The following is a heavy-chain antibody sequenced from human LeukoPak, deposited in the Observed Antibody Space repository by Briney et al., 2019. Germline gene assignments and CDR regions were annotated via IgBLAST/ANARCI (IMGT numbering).Heavy chain of an antibody. D-gene: IGHD5-12*01. CDR3: AKDSPVDIVATISSGFSGY. Sequence: PGGSLRLSCAASGFTFRTYSIIWVRQAPGKGLEWVSHIGGSGSFIYYADSVKGRFTISRDNSKNTLYLQMNSLRAEDTAVYYCAKDSPVDIVATISSGFSGYWGQGTLVTVSS. J-gene: IGHJ4*02. CDR2: IGGSGSFI. V-gene: IGHV3-48*01. CDR1: GFTFRTYS.